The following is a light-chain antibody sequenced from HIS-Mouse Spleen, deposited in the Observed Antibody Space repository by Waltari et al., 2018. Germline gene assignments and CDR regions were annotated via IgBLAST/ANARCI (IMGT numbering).Light chain of an antibody. V-gene: IGKV3-20*01. CDR3: PPSSISPT. Sequence: EIVLTQSPGTLSLSPGERATLSCRASQSVSSSYLAWYQQKPGQAPRLLIYGAPSRATGIPDRFSGSLSGTDFTLTISRLYPDYFAVYYCPPSSISPTFGQGTKLEI. CDR1: QSVSSSY. CDR2: GAP. J-gene: IGKJ2*01.